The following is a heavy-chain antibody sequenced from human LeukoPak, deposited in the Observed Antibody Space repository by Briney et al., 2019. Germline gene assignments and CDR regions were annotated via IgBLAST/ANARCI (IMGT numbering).Heavy chain of an antibody. D-gene: IGHD3-3*01. Sequence: GGSLRLSCAASGFTLSSYAMSWVRQAPGKGLEWVSAISGSGGSTYYADSVKGRFTISRDNSKNTLYLQMNSLRAEDTAVYYCARSPPYDFWSGYYNWGQGTLVTVSS. CDR1: GFTLSSYA. V-gene: IGHV3-23*01. J-gene: IGHJ4*02. CDR2: ISGSGGST. CDR3: ARSPPYDFWSGYYN.